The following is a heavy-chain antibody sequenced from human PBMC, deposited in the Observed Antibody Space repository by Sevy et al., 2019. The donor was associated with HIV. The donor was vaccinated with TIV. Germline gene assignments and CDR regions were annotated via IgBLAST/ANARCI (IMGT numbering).Heavy chain of an antibody. CDR2: IRSKAYGGTP. J-gene: IGHJ4*02. D-gene: IGHD6-19*01. V-gene: IGHV3-49*04. CDR3: SREGPGRGSSGWYRYDY. Sequence: GGSLRLSCTASGFTFGDYAMSWVRQAPGKGLEWVGFIRSKAYGGTPEYAASVKGRFTFSRDDSKSIAYLQMNSLKTEDTAVYYCSREGPGRGSSGWYRYDYWGQGTLVTVYS. CDR1: GFTFGDYA.